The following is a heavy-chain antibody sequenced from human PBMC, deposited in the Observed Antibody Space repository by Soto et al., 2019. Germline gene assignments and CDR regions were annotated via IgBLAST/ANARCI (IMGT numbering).Heavy chain of an antibody. CDR1: GFTFSSYA. CDR2: ISGSGGST. D-gene: IGHD2-15*01. V-gene: IGHV3-23*01. CDR3: AKDVRRIVVVVAAKAYFDY. J-gene: IGHJ4*02. Sequence: PGGSLRLSCAASGFTFSSYAMSWVRQAPGKGLEWVSAISGSGGSTYYADSVKGRFTISRDNSKNTLYLQMNSLRAEDTAVYYCAKDVRRIVVVVAAKAYFDYWGQGTLVTVSS.